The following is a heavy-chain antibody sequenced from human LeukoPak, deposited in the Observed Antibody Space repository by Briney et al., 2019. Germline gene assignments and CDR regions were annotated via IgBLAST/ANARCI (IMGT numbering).Heavy chain of an antibody. D-gene: IGHD5-12*01. V-gene: IGHV1-69*13. J-gene: IGHJ3*02. CDR2: IIPIFGTA. CDR1: GGTFSSYA. Sequence: SVKVSCKASGGTFSSYAISWVRQAPGQGLEWMGGIIPIFGTANCAQKFQGRVTITADESTSTAYMELSSLRSEDTAVYYCARVRTDSGYDLGVGAFDIWGQGTMVTVSS. CDR3: ARVRTDSGYDLGVGAFDI.